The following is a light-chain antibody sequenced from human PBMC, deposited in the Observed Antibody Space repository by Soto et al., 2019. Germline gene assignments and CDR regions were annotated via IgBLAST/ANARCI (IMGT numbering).Light chain of an antibody. J-gene: IGLJ1*01. CDR1: ISNIGSST. Sequence: QSVLTQPPSASGTPVQRVTISCSGSISNIGSSTVNWYQQLPGTAPKLLIYSNNQRPSGVPDRFSGSKSGTSASLAISGLQSEDEADYYCAAWDDSLNGHVFGTGTKVTVL. V-gene: IGLV1-44*01. CDR2: SNN. CDR3: AAWDDSLNGHV.